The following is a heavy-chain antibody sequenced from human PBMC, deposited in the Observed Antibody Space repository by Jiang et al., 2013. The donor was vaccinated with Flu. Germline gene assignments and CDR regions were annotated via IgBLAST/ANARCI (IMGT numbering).Heavy chain of an antibody. J-gene: IGHJ3*01. V-gene: IGHV4-34*01. CDR2: ISHTDAT. D-gene: IGHD6-19*01. Sequence: SLTCAVYVGSFNGFCWNWIRQRPGKGLEWIGEISHTDATNYNPSLGSRVTISTDRSKNQFYLRLTSVTAADTAVYYCARASYSSGWYRSPTFDVWGHGTMVTVSP. CDR3: ARASYSSGWYRSPTFDV. CDR1: VGSFNGFC.